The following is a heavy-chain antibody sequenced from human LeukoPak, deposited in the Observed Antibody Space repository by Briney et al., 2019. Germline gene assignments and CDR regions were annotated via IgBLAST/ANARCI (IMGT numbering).Heavy chain of an antibody. CDR1: GFTFSSYD. V-gene: IGHV3-23*01. D-gene: IGHD6-6*01. Sequence: GGSLRLSCAASGFTFSSYDMSWVRQAPGKGLEWVSAISGSGGSTYYADSVKGRFTISRDNSKNTLYLQMNSLRAEDTAVYYCAKDRRTYSSSWGFFDYWGQGTLVTVSS. CDR3: AKDRRTYSSSWGFFDY. CDR2: ISGSGGST. J-gene: IGHJ4*02.